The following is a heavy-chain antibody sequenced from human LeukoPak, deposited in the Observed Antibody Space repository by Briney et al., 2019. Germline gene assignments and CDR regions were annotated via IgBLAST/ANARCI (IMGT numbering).Heavy chain of an antibody. J-gene: IGHJ5*02. CDR2: INPSGGST. CDR3: ARALVPAFPSSNWFDP. CDR1: GYTFTSYY. Sequence: ASVKVSCKASGYTFTSYYMHWVRQAPGQGLEWMGIINPSGGSTSYAQKFQGRVTMTRDTSTSTVYMELSSLRSEDTAAYYCARALVPAFPSSNWFDPWGQGTLVTVSS. D-gene: IGHD2-2*01. V-gene: IGHV1-46*01.